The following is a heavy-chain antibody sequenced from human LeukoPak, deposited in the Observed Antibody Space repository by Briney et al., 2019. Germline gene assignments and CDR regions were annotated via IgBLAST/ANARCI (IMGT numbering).Heavy chain of an antibody. CDR1: GGSISSYY. CDR2: IYYSGST. CDR3: ARFVDGYNWNYFDY. D-gene: IGHD5-24*01. J-gene: IGHJ4*02. V-gene: IGHV4-59*01. Sequence: PSVTLSLTCTVSGGSISSYYWSWIRQPPGKGLEWIGYIYYSGSTNYNPSLKSRVTISVDTSKNQFSLKLSSVTAADTAVYYCARFVDGYNWNYFDYWGQGTLVTVSS.